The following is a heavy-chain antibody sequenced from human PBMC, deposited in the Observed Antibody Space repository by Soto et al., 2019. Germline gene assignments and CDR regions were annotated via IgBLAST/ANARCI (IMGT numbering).Heavy chain of an antibody. CDR1: GFTFSDYY. Sequence: GGSLRLSCAASGFTFSDYYMSWIRQAPGKGLEWVSYISSSSSYTNHADSVKGRFTISRDNAKNSLYLQMNSLRAEDTAVYYCARESRNYYDSSGPSDAFDIWGQGTMVTVSS. V-gene: IGHV3-11*06. CDR2: ISSSSSYT. D-gene: IGHD3-22*01. CDR3: ARESRNYYDSSGPSDAFDI. J-gene: IGHJ3*02.